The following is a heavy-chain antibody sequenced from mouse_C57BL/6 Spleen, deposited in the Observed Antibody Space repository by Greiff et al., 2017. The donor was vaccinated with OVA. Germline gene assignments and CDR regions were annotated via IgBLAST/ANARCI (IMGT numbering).Heavy chain of an antibody. Sequence: EVQGVESGGGLVKPGGSLKLSCAASGFTFSSYAMSWVRQTPEKRLEWVATISDGGSYTYYPDNVKGRFTISRDNAKNNLYLQMSHLKSEDTAMYYCAREYYSNYGAMDYWGQGTSVTVSS. CDR2: ISDGGSYT. D-gene: IGHD2-5*01. J-gene: IGHJ4*01. CDR3: AREYYSNYGAMDY. V-gene: IGHV5-4*01. CDR1: GFTFSSYA.